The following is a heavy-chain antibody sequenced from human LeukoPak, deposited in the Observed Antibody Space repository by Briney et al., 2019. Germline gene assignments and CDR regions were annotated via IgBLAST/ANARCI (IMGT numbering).Heavy chain of an antibody. V-gene: IGHV1-18*01. CDR3: ARALPHRRLMDTTMEQHWFDP. D-gene: IGHD5-18*01. J-gene: IGHJ5*02. CDR2: ISAYNGNT. CDR1: GYTFTSYG. Sequence: ASVKVSCKASGYTFTSYGISWVRQAPGQGLEWMGWISAYNGNTNYAQKFQGRVTMTRDMSTSTVYMELSSLRSEDTAVYYCARALPHRRLMDTTMEQHWFDPWGQGTLVTVSS.